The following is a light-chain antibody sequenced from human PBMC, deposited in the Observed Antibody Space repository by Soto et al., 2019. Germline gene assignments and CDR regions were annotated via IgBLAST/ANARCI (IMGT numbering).Light chain of an antibody. CDR3: QQYTNWPPAT. CDR2: GAS. Sequence: EIVMTQSPATLSVSPGERATLSCRDDQSIRSNLAWYQQKPGQAPRVLIYGASTRATGIPDRFSGSGYGTEFTLTISSLQSEDVAVYYCQQYTNWPPATFGGGTKVEIK. CDR1: QSIRSN. J-gene: IGKJ4*01. V-gene: IGKV3-15*01.